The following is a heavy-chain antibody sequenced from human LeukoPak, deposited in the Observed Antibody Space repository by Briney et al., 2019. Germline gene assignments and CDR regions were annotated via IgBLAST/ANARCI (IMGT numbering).Heavy chain of an antibody. V-gene: IGHV4-39*07. D-gene: IGHD2-21*01. CDR2: IYHSGST. CDR1: GGSISSSSYY. CDR3: ARDLAGSNDY. Sequence: SETLSLTCTVSGGSISSSSYYWGWIRQPPGKGLEWIGSIYHSGSTYYNPSLKSRVTISVDTSKNQFSLKLSSVTAADTAVYYCARDLAGSNDYWGQGTLVTVSS. J-gene: IGHJ4*02.